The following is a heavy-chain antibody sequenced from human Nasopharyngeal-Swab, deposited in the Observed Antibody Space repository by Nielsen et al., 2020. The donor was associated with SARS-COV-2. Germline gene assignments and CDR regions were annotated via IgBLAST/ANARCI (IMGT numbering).Heavy chain of an antibody. CDR1: GFTVSSNY. Sequence: GESLKISCAASGFTVSSNYMSWVRQAPGKGLEWVSVIYSGGSTYYADSVKGRFTISRDNAKNSLYLQMNSLRAEDTALYYCAKDLSSGWYGWFDPWGQGTLVTVSS. J-gene: IGHJ5*02. CDR2: IYSGGST. D-gene: IGHD6-19*01. V-gene: IGHV3-53*05. CDR3: AKDLSSGWYGWFDP.